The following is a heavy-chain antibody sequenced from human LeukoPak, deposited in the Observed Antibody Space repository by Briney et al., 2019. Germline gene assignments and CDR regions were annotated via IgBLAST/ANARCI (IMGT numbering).Heavy chain of an antibody. CDR2: ISGSGGSI. CDR3: AKGIVVVISPGDGFDI. CDR1: GFNFSSYA. Sequence: GGSLRLSCAASGFNFSSYAMSWVRQAPGKGLEWVSGISGSGGSIYYADSVKGRFTISRDNSKNTLYLQMNSLRAEDTAVYYCAKGIVVVISPGDGFDIWGQGAMVTVSS. D-gene: IGHD3-22*01. J-gene: IGHJ3*02. V-gene: IGHV3-23*01.